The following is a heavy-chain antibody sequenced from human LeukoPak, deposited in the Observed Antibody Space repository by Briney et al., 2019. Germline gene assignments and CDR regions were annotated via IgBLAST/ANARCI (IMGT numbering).Heavy chain of an antibody. CDR3: ARGNYYGMDV. CDR1: GGSISSYY. CDR2: IYYSGST. V-gene: IGHV4-59*01. Sequence: PSETLSLTCTVSGGSISSYYWSWIRQPPGKGLEWIGYIYYSGSTNYNPSLKSRVTISVDTSKNQFSLKLSPVTAADTAVYYCARGNYYGMDVWGQGTTVTVSS. J-gene: IGHJ6*02.